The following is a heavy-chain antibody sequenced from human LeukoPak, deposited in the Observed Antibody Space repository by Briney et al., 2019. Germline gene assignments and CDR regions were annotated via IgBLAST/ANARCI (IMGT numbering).Heavy chain of an antibody. V-gene: IGHV3-21*01. Sequence: HGGSLRLSCAASGFTFSSYSMNWVRQAPGKGLEWVSSISSSSSYIYYADSVKGRFTISRDNAKNSLYLQMNSLRAEDTAVYYCASFGESTGAFDYWGQGTLVTVSS. CDR1: GFTFSSYS. J-gene: IGHJ4*02. D-gene: IGHD3-10*01. CDR2: ISSSSSYI. CDR3: ASFGESTGAFDY.